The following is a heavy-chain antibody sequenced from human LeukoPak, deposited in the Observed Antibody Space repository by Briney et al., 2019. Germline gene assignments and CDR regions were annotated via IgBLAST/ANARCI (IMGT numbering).Heavy chain of an antibody. Sequence: PSQTLSLTCAVSGGSISSGGYCWSWIRQPPGKGLEWIGYIYHSGSTYYNPSLKSRVTISVDRSKNQFSLKLSSVTAADTAVHYCASSLYYYGSGSYFTWGQGTLVTVSS. CDR1: GGSISSGGYC. CDR2: IYHSGST. CDR3: ASSLYYYGSGSYFT. V-gene: IGHV4-30-2*01. D-gene: IGHD3-10*01. J-gene: IGHJ4*02.